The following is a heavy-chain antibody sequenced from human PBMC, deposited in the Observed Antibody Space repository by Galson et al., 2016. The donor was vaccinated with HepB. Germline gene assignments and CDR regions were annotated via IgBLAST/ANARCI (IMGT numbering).Heavy chain of an antibody. D-gene: IGHD6-19*01. CDR3: TTDHGPSGWLN. Sequence: SLRLSCAGSGFTVSSHYMSWVRQAPGKGLEWVSIIYSGGEIYDADSVKGRFTTSRDISKNTRYLQMNSLRAEDTAVYYCTTDHGPSGWLNWGQGTLVTVSS. CDR2: IYSGGEI. CDR1: GFTVSSHY. V-gene: IGHV3-53*01. J-gene: IGHJ1*01.